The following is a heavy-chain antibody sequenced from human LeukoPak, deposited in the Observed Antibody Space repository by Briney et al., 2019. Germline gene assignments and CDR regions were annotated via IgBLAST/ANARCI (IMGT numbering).Heavy chain of an antibody. D-gene: IGHD2-21*01. J-gene: IGHJ3*02. Sequence: HPGGSLRLSCEASGFTFSNYWMNWVRQAPGKGLEWVANIKHDGSEKYYVDSVRGRFTISRDNAKNSLYLQMNSLRAEDTAVYYCARWGQLLFRGDVDAFDIWGQGTMVTVSS. V-gene: IGHV3-7*01. CDR1: GFTFSNYW. CDR2: IKHDGSEK. CDR3: ARWGQLLFRGDVDAFDI.